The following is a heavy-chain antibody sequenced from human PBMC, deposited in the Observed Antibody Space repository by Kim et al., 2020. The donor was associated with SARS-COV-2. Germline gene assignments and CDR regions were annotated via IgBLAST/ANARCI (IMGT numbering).Heavy chain of an antibody. CDR1: GYSFTSYW. CDR2: IDPSDSYT. Sequence: GESLKISCKGSGYSFTSYWISWVRQMPGKGLEWMGRIDPSDSYTNYSPSFQGHVTISADKSISTAYLQWSSLKASDTAMYYCARLGYSYDNQGYYYGMDVWGQGTTVTVSS. J-gene: IGHJ6*02. CDR3: ARLGYSYDNQGYYYGMDV. D-gene: IGHD5-18*01. V-gene: IGHV5-10-1*01.